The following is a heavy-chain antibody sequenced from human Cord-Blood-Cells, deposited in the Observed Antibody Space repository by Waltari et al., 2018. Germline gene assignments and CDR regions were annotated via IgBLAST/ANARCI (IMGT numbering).Heavy chain of an antibody. CDR1: GGSLSSYY. J-gene: IGHJ3*02. CDR2: IDYSGST. Sequence: QVQLQESGPGLVKPSETLSLTCTVSGGSLSSYYWSWIRQPPGTGLEWIGYIDYSGSTNYNPSLKSRVTISVDTSKNQFSLKLSSVTAADTAVYYCARSPNTYSSSSLGPPYDAFDIWGQGTMVTVSS. D-gene: IGHD6-6*01. V-gene: IGHV4-59*01. CDR3: ARSPNTYSSSSLGPPYDAFDI.